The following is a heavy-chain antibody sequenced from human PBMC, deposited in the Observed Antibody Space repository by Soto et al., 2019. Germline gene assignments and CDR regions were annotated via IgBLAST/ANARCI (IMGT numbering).Heavy chain of an antibody. V-gene: IGHV3-23*01. Sequence: EVQLLESGGDLVQPGGSLRLSCAASGFTFSSYALDWVRQAPGRGLEWVSGIDYSGATFYADSVKGRFTISRDDSKNTLYLQMSSLRAEDTALYYCAKGRLGFCGGLTCPANWGQGTLVTVS. D-gene: IGHD2-15*01. CDR1: GFTFSSYA. J-gene: IGHJ4*02. CDR3: AKGRLGFCGGLTCPAN. CDR2: IDYSGAT.